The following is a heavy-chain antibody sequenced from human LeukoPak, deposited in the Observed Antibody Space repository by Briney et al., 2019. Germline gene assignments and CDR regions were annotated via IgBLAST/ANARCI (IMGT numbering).Heavy chain of an antibody. CDR2: ISSSGSTI. D-gene: IGHD5-12*01. Sequence: PGGSLRLSCAASGFTFSSYEMNWVRQAPGKGLEWVSYISSSGSTIYYADSVKGRFTISRDNAKNSLYLQMNSLRAEDTAVYYCARQARPSWYYGMDVWGQGTTVTVSS. CDR3: ARQARPSWYYGMDV. J-gene: IGHJ6*02. V-gene: IGHV3-48*03. CDR1: GFTFSSYE.